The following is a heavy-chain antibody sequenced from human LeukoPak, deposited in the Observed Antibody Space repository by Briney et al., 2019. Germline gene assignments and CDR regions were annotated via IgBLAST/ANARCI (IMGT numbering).Heavy chain of an antibody. CDR3: ARRLFNWNCRALDAFNI. CDR2: IYYSGST. J-gene: IGHJ3*02. D-gene: IGHD1-7*01. Sequence: PSETLSLTCTVSGGSISSGDYYWSWIRQPPGKGLEGIGYIYYSGSTYYNPSLKSRVTISVDTSKNQFSLKLSSVTAADTAVYYCARRLFNWNCRALDAFNIWGQGTMVTVSS. CDR1: GGSISSGDYY. V-gene: IGHV4-30-4*08.